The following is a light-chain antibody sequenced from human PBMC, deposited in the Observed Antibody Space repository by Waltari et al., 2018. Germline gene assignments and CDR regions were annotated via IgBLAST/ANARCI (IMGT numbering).Light chain of an antibody. CDR2: GAS. J-gene: IGKJ3*01. Sequence: DIVMTQSPDSLSVSLGERATINCKSSLSILHSSENKNYLGWYQQKSGQSPKLLIYGASTRESGVPDRFSGSGSGTDFTLTISSLQAEYVAVYYCQQYYSTPFTFGPGTKVDIK. CDR1: LSILHSSENKNY. V-gene: IGKV4-1*01. CDR3: QQYYSTPFT.